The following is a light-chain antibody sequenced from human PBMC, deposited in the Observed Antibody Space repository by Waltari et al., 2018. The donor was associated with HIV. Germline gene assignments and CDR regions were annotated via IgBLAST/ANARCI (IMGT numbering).Light chain of an antibody. J-gene: IGLJ2*01. CDR2: RND. CDR3: VAWDDGLRGVV. Sequence: SVLTQPPSASGTPGQRVTISCSGGTSNIGSTAVLWYQHLPGTAPKLLIHRNDRRPSGVPDRFSGSTSGNSASLAISGLRSEDEADYYCVAWDDGLRGVVFGGGTRVAVL. V-gene: IGLV1-47*01. CDR1: TSNIGSTA.